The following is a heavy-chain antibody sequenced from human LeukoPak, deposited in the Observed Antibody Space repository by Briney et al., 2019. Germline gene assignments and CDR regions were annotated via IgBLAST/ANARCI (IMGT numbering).Heavy chain of an antibody. D-gene: IGHD3-3*01. CDR2: INHSGST. V-gene: IGHV4-34*01. J-gene: IGHJ6*03. CDR3: ARAYCDFWSGRSLGYSYYYMDV. Sequence: PSETLSLTCAVYGGSFSGYYWSWIRQPPGKGLEWIGEINHSGSTNYNPSLKSRVTISVDTSKNQFSLKLSSVTAADTAVYYCARAYCDFWSGRSLGYSYYYMDVWGKGTTVTVSS. CDR1: GGSFSGYY.